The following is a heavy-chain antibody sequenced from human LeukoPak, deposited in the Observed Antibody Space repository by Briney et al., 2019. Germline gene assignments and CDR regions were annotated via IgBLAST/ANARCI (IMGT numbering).Heavy chain of an antibody. Sequence: SETLSLTCAVYGGSFSGYYWSWIRQPPGKGLEWIGEINHSGSTYYNPSLKSRVTISVDTSKNQFSLKLSSVTAADTAVYYCARLPYGSGYWLHREGRDVWGKGTTVTISS. D-gene: IGHD3-10*01. CDR1: GGSFSGYY. J-gene: IGHJ6*04. CDR3: ARLPYGSGYWLHREGRDV. V-gene: IGHV4-34*01. CDR2: INHSGST.